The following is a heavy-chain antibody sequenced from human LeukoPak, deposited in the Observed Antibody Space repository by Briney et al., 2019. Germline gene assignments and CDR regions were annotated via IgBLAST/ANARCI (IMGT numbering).Heavy chain of an antibody. D-gene: IGHD6-19*01. CDR3: AKGSYSSHGGYFDY. CDR1: GFTFNNYA. Sequence: GGSLRLSCAASGFTFNNYAMSWVRQAPGKGLEWVSAISGSGGSTYYADSVKGRFTISRDISKNTLYLQMNSLRAEDTAVYYCAKGSYSSHGGYFDYWGQGTLVTVSS. J-gene: IGHJ4*02. CDR2: ISGSGGST. V-gene: IGHV3-23*01.